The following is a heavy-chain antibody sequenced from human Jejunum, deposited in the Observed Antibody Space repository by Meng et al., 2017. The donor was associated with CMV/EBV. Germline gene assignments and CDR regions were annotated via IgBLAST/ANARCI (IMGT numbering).Heavy chain of an antibody. D-gene: IGHD4-23*01. CDR2: LYSDGAT. CDR3: ARDGGTTVATYIDF. Sequence: SAFTVSDNYMGWVRQAPGKGLEWVTSLYSDGATYYTPSVVGRFTVSRDTSKNTLYLQMNNLRTDDSAIYYCARDGGTTVATYIDFWGQGSLVTVSS. V-gene: IGHV3-53*05. CDR1: AFTVSDNY. J-gene: IGHJ4*02.